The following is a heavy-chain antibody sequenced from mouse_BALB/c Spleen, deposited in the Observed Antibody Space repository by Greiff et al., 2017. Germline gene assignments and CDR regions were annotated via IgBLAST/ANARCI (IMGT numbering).Heavy chain of an antibody. CDR1: GFTFSSYA. CDR3: AGIRYYYGSSHWYFDV. D-gene: IGHD1-1*01. Sequence: EVKLMESGGGLVKPGGSLKLSCAASGFTFSSYAMSWVRQTPEKRLEWVASISSGGSTYYPDSVKGRFTISRDNARNILYLQMSSLRSEDTAMYYCAGIRYYYGSSHWYFDVWGAGTTVTVSS. CDR2: ISSGGST. V-gene: IGHV5-6-5*01. J-gene: IGHJ1*01.